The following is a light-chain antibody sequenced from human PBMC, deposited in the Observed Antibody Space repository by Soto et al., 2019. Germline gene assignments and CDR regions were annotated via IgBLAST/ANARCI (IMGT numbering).Light chain of an antibody. V-gene: IGKV3-11*01. CDR3: QQRSNWPSVFT. J-gene: IGKJ3*01. CDR2: DAS. Sequence: EIVLTQSPATLSLSPGERATLSCRASQSVSSYLAWHQQKPGQAPRLLIYDASNRATGIPARFSGSGSGTDFTLTISSLEPEDFAVYYCQQRSNWPSVFTFGPGTKVDIK. CDR1: QSVSSY.